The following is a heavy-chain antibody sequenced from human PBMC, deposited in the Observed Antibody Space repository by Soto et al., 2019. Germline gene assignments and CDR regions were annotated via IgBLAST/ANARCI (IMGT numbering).Heavy chain of an antibody. D-gene: IGHD1-26*01. CDR3: TVRSMGDVDS. V-gene: IGHV1-69*01. CDR2: IIPIFGTT. Sequence: QVHLVQSGAEVKKPGSSVKVSCTASGGTFGTYIISWVRQGPGQGLEWMGGIIPIFGTTTYAPKFQGRVTIPADESSGTAYMDLSSLRPGDTALYYCTVRSMGDVDSWGQGALVAVSS. CDR1: GGTFGTYI. J-gene: IGHJ4*02.